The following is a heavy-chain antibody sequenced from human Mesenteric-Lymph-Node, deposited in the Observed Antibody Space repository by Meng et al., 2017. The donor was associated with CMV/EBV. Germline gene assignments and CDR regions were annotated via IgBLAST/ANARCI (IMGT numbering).Heavy chain of an antibody. CDR3: TTDFWSGYRFFGY. CDR2: IKNKTDGGTT. J-gene: IGHJ4*03. Sequence: GGFLRPSCEASGLTFSNVWMSWARQAPGKGLEWVSYIKNKTDGGTTDYAAPEKGRFTISRDDSNSTLYLQMNSLKIEDTGVYYCTTDFWSGYRFFGYWGQGTLVTVSS. CDR1: GLTFSNVW. V-gene: IGHV3-15*01. D-gene: IGHD3-3*01.